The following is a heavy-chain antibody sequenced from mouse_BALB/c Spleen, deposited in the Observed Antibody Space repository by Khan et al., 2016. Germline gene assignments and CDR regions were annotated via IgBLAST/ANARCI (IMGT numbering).Heavy chain of an antibody. V-gene: IGHV5-17*02. CDR3: ARPHYYAMDY. CDR2: ISSDSSTI. J-gene: IGHJ4*01. CDR1: GCTFSSFG. Sequence: EVELVESGGGLVQPGGSRRLSCAASGCTFSSFGMHWVRQAPEKGLEWVAYISSDSSTIYYADTVKGRFTISRDNPKNTLFLQMTSLRSEDTAMYYCARPHYYAMDYWGQGTSVTVSS.